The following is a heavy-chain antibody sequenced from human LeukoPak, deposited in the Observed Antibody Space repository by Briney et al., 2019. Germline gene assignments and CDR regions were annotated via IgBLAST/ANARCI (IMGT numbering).Heavy chain of an antibody. V-gene: IGHV1-2*02. D-gene: IGHD3-22*01. CDR2: INPNSGGT. CDR1: GYTFTSYY. J-gene: IGHJ1*01. Sequence: ASVKVSCKASGYTFTSYYLHWVRQAPGQGLEWMGWINPNSGGTNYAQKFQGRVTTTRDTSISTAYMELSRLRSDDTAEYYCARALYYDSSGYYSSSYYYFQHWGQGTLVTVSS. CDR3: ARALYYDSSGYYSSSYYYFQH.